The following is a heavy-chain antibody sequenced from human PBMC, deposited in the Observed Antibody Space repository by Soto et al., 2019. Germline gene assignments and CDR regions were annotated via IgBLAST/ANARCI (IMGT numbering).Heavy chain of an antibody. V-gene: IGHV4-39*01. J-gene: IGHJ4*02. CDR2: IYYSGIT. CDR1: GASISSINYY. Sequence: HLQLQESGPGLVKPSETLSLTCTVSGASISSINYYWRWIRQPPGNGLEWIGNIYYSGITYYNPSLKSRVTISVDTSKNQVSPKVKSVTAADTAVYYCARLKVRFHFDDWGQGTLATVSS. CDR3: ARLKVRFHFDD. D-gene: IGHD3-10*01.